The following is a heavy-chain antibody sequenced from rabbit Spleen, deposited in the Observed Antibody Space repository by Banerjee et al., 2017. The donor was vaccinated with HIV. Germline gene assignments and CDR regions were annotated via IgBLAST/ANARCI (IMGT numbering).Heavy chain of an antibody. J-gene: IGHJ6*01. D-gene: IGHD1-1*01. CDR2: IYADRSGST. V-gene: IGHV1S40*01. CDR3: ARDTSSSFSSYGMDL. CDR1: GVSFSSGYD. Sequence: QQLVESGGGLVKPGASLTLTCKASGVSFSSGYDMCWVRQAPGKGLECIACIYADRSGSTYYANWAKGRFTISKTSSTTVTLQMTSLTAADTATYFCARDTSSSFSSYGMDLWGPGTLVTVS.